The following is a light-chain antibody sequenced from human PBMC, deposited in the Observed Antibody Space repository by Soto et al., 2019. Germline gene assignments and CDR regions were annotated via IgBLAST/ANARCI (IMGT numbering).Light chain of an antibody. J-gene: IGKJ1*01. Sequence: DIQMTQSPSTLSASVGDRVTITCRASQSISSWLAWYQQKPGKAPKLLIYKASSLESGVPSRFSGSGSGTEFTLTISSLQPDDFATYYCQQYTAIAWTFGQGTKVEVE. V-gene: IGKV1-5*03. CDR2: KAS. CDR3: QQYTAIAWT. CDR1: QSISSW.